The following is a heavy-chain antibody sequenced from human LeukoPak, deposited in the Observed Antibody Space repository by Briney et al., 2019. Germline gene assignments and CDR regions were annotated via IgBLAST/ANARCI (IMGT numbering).Heavy chain of an antibody. V-gene: IGHV3-30*04. D-gene: IGHD2-15*01. CDR1: GFTFSSYA. CDR2: ISYDGSNK. J-gene: IGHJ6*02. CDR3: ARWYVLPYYYYGMDV. Sequence: GRSLRLSCAASGFTFSSYAMHWVRQAPGKGLEWVAVISYDGSNKYYADSVKGRFTISRDNSENTLYLQMNSLRAEDTAVYYSARWYVLPYYYYGMDVWGQGTTVTVSS.